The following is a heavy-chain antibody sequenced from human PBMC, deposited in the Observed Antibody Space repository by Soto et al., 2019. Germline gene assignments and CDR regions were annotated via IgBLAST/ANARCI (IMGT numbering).Heavy chain of an antibody. V-gene: IGHV3-11*01. J-gene: IGHJ4*02. Sequence: GGSLRLSCAASGFTFSDYYMSWIRQAPGKGLEWVSYISSSGSTIYYADSVKGRFTISRDNAKNSLYLQMNSLRAEDTAVYYCARGPYEYVWGSDPPHFDYWGQGTLVTVS. CDR2: ISSSGSTI. D-gene: IGHD3-16*02. CDR3: ARGPYEYVWGSDPPHFDY. CDR1: GFTFSDYY.